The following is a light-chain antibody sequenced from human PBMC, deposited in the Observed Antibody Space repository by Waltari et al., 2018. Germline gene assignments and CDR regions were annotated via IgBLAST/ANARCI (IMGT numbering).Light chain of an antibody. J-gene: IGKJ4*01. CDR1: QSVTSIS. CDR2: GAS. CDR3: QQYDGIVLT. V-gene: IGKV3-20*01. Sequence: EIVLTQSPGTLSLSPGERATLSCRASQSVTSISLSWYQQKPGQAPRLLIYGASNRATGIPDRVGGSGSGTDFTLTISRLEPEDVAVYYCQQYDGIVLTFGGGTKVEI.